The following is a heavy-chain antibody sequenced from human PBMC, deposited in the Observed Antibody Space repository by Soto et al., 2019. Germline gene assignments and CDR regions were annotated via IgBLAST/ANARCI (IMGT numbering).Heavy chain of an antibody. CDR1: VYSLTSYW. CDR3: AASGSREFDP. D-gene: IGHD3-16*01. CDR2: IDPSDSYT. V-gene: IGHV5-10-1*01. J-gene: IGHJ5*02. Sequence: DSLKLCCKGSVYSLTSYWISWVRQMPGKGLEGMGRIDPSDSYTNYSPSFQGHVTIPDDKSISTAYLQWSSLKASDTDMYYCAASGSREFDPWGQGTLVTVSS.